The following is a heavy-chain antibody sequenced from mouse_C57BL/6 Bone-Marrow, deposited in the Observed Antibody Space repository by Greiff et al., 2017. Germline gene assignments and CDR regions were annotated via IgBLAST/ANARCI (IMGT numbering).Heavy chain of an antibody. CDR2: IDPETGGT. J-gene: IGHJ1*03. Sequence: QVQLQQSGAELVRPGASVTLSCKASGYTFTDYEMHWVKQTPVHGLEWIGAIDPETGGTAYNQKFKGKAILTADTSSSTAYMELRSLTSEDSAVYYCTWAITAVSFVWGTGTTVTVSA. CDR1: GYTFTDYE. CDR3: TWAITAVSFV. D-gene: IGHD1-1*01. V-gene: IGHV1-15*01.